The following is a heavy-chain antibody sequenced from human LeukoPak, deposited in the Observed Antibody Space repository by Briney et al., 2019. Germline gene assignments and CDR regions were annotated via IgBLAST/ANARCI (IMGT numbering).Heavy chain of an antibody. Sequence: PGGSLRLSCTASGFTFGDYAMSWVRQAPGKGLEWVGFIRSKAYGGTTEYAASVKGRFTISRDDSKSIAYLQMNSLKTEDTAVYYCTRDNGMPDSSSSFPSYYYYYMDVWGKGTTVTVSS. CDR1: GFTFGDYA. J-gene: IGHJ6*03. V-gene: IGHV3-49*04. CDR2: IRSKAYGGTT. D-gene: IGHD6-6*01. CDR3: TRDNGMPDSSSSFPSYYYYYMDV.